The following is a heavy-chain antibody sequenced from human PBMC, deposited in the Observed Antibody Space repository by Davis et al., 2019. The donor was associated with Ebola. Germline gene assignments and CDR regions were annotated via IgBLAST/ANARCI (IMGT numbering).Heavy chain of an antibody. D-gene: IGHD5-12*01. CDR3: AKVLQATNILATTYYYYALDV. CDR2: ITGSDGST. V-gene: IGHV3-23*01. CDR1: GFTFSSYS. J-gene: IGHJ6*02. Sequence: GGSLRLSCAASGFTFSSYSMNWVRQAPGKGLEWVSGITGSDGSTYCADSVKGRFTISRDNSKNTLYLQMNGLRAEDTAVYYCAKVLQATNILATTYYYYALDVWGQGTTVTVS.